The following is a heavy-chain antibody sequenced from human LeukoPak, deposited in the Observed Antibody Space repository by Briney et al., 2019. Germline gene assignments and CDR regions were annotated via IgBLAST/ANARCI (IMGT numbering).Heavy chain of an antibody. J-gene: IGHJ4*02. CDR3: ARDPRRYEIDY. CDR2: IWYDGSNK. Sequence: GGSLRLSCAASGFTFSSYGMHWVRQAPGKGLEWVAVIWYDGSNKYYADSVKGRFTISRDNSKNTLYLQMNSLRAEDTAVYYCARDPRRYEIDYWGQGTLVTVSS. D-gene: IGHD3-9*01. V-gene: IGHV3-33*01. CDR1: GFTFSSYG.